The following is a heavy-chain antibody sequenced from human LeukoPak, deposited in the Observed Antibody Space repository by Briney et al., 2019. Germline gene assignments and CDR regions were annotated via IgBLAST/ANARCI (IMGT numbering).Heavy chain of an antibody. CDR3: ATATRSSWGYYFDY. V-gene: IGHV3-30*02. CDR2: IRYDGSNK. Sequence: PGGSLRLSCAASGFTFSSYGMHWVRQAPGKGLEWVAFIRYDGSNKYYADSVKGRFTISRDNSKNTPYLQMNSLRAEDTAVYYCATATRSSWGYYFDYWGQGTLVTVSS. CDR1: GFTFSSYG. J-gene: IGHJ4*02. D-gene: IGHD6-13*01.